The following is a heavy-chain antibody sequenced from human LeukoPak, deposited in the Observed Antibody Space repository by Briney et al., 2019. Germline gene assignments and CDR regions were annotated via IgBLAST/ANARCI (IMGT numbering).Heavy chain of an antibody. D-gene: IGHD6-19*01. CDR3: VRTVAGSGIDYFDY. CDR2: IYSGGSA. CDR1: GFTVSSNY. V-gene: IGHV3-53*01. J-gene: IGHJ4*02. Sequence: GGFLRLSCAASGFTVSSNYMSWVRQAPGKGLEWVSVIYSGGSAYYADSVEGRFTISRDNSKNTLYLQMNTLGAEDTAVYYCVRTVAGSGIDYFDYWGQGTLVTVSS.